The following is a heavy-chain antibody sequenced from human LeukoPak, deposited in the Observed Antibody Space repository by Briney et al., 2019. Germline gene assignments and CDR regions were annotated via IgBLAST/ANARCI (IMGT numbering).Heavy chain of an antibody. D-gene: IGHD6-13*01. V-gene: IGHV3-9*01. CDR2: ISWNSGSI. J-gene: IGHJ6*02. CDR1: GFTFDDYA. CDR3: AKEEQQLVNRYYYDGMDV. Sequence: GGSLRLSCAASGFTFDDYAMHWVRQAPGKGLEWVSGISWNSGSIGYADSVKGRFTISRDNAKNSLYLQMNSLRAEDTALYYCAKEEQQLVNRYYYDGMDVWGQGTTVTVSS.